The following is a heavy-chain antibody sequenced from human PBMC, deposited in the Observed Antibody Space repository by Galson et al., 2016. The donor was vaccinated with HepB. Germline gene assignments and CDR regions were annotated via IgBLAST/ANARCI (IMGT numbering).Heavy chain of an antibody. Sequence: SETLSLTCSVSGGSISSSNHYWGWIRQSPGKGLEWIGSIYYSGNSYYNPSLKRRVSISVDTSKKQFSLRLSSVTAADTAVYYCARLGYNSRWYQAYYYYYVMGVWGQGTTVIVSS. D-gene: IGHD6-13*01. J-gene: IGHJ6*02. CDR3: ARLGYNSRWYQAYYYYYVMGV. CDR1: GGSISSSNHY. V-gene: IGHV4-39*01. CDR2: IYYSGNS.